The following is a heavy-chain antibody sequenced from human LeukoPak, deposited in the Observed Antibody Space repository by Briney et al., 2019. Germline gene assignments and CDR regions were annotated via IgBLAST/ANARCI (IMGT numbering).Heavy chain of an antibody. CDR1: NYTLTSYP. CDR3: ARSAAGSPFYFEI. CDR2: VSPYDGNA. J-gene: IGHJ4*02. D-gene: IGHD3-9*01. V-gene: IGHV1-18*01. Sequence: ASVKVSCKASNYTLTSYPINWVRQAPGQGLEWMGSVSPYDGNANYALKFLGRVTMTTDTSTSTAYMELRSLRSDDTAVYYCARSAAGSPFYFEIWGQGTLVTVSS.